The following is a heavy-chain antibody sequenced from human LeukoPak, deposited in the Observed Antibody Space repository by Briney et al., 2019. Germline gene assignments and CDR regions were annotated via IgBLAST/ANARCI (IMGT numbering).Heavy chain of an antibody. CDR3: VVSPNQDFFNY. Sequence: SETLSLTCTVSGVSTNSHYLNWIRQPPGKGLEWIGHIQGSGRTNYNPSLKSRVTMSVDTSKRQFSLNLKSLTAADTAVYYCVVSPNQDFFNYWGQGPLVTVSS. V-gene: IGHV4-4*09. CDR1: GVSTNSHY. CDR2: IQGSGRT. J-gene: IGHJ4*02.